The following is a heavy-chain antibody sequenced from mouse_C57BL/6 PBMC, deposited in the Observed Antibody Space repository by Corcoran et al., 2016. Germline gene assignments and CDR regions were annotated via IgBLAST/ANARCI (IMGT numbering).Heavy chain of an antibody. CDR2: INPNNGGT. V-gene: IGHV1-26*01. Sequence: EVQLQQSGPELVKPGASVKISCKASGYTFTDYYMNWVKQSHGKSLEWIGDINPNNGGTSYNQKFKGKVTLTVDKSSSTAYMELRSLTSEDSAVYYCAREPYGSRGYFDVWGTGTTVTVSS. D-gene: IGHD1-1*01. CDR3: AREPYGSRGYFDV. J-gene: IGHJ1*03. CDR1: GYTFTDYY.